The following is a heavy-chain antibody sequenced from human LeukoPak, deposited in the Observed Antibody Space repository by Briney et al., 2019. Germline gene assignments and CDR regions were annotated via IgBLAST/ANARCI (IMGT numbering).Heavy chain of an antibody. CDR3: ARFFSGPGKNWFDP. J-gene: IGHJ5*02. Sequence: SETLSPTCTVSGGSISSSSYYWGWIRQPPGKGLEWIGRIYTSGSTNYNPSLKSRVTMSVDTSKNQFSLKLSSVTAADTAVYYCARFFSGPGKNWFDPWGQGTLVTVSS. CDR2: IYTSGST. D-gene: IGHD2/OR15-2a*01. V-gene: IGHV4-39*07. CDR1: GGSISSSSYY.